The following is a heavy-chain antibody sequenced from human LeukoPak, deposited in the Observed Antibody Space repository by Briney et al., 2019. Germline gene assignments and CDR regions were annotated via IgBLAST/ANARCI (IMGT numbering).Heavy chain of an antibody. V-gene: IGHV1-18*01. J-gene: IGHJ4*02. CDR1: GYTFTSYA. Sequence: AAVKVSCKGSGYTFTSYAISWVRQAPGQGPGWVGWINMYNGNTNYAQKLPGRVTMTTDTSTSTAYMELRSLRSDDTAVYYCARVVGNYVWGSYRPEGCFDSWGQGTLVTVSS. D-gene: IGHD3-16*02. CDR2: INMYNGNT. CDR3: ARVVGNYVWGSYRPEGCFDS.